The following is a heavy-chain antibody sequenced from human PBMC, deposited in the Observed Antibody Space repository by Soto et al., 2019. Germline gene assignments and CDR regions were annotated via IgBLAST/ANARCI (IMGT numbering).Heavy chain of an antibody. Sequence: HPGGSLRLSCTASGFIFGNHAMSWVRQAPGKGLDWVSAIDESGGVTTYTASVRGRFTSSRDNSKNTLYLEMNGLRDEDTAVYFCAKEGLARRFWFEDCGRGTVVTVSS. V-gene: IGHV3-23*01. CDR2: IDESGGVT. J-gene: IGHJ4*01. CDR1: GFIFGNHA. D-gene: IGHD3-3*01. CDR3: AKEGLARRFWFED.